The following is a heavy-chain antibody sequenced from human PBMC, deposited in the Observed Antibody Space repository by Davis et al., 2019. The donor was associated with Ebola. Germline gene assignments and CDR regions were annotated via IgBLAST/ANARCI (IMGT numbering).Heavy chain of an antibody. V-gene: IGHV1-18*04. D-gene: IGHD1-1*01. CDR1: GYTFTNYG. Sequence: ASVKVSCKASGYTFTNYGISWVRQAPGQGLEWMGWINPHNGNTNYAQNAQGRVTMTTDTSTNTAYMEVGSLTSDDTGVYYCARAQFPTTSDHWGQGTLVTVSS. CDR3: ARAQFPTTSDH. J-gene: IGHJ4*02. CDR2: INPHNGNT.